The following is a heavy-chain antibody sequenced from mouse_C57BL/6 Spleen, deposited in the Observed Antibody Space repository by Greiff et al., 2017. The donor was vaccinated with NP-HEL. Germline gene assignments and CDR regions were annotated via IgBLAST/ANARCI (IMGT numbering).Heavy chain of an antibody. Sequence: QVQLQQSGAELVKPGASVKLSCKASGYTFTSYWMHWVKQRPGQGLEWIGMIHPNSGSTNYNEKFKSKATLTVDKSSSTAYMQLSSLTSEDSAVYYCASWYGNSYFDYWGQGTTLTVSS. V-gene: IGHV1-64*01. CDR1: GYTFTSYW. J-gene: IGHJ2*01. CDR2: IHPNSGST. D-gene: IGHD2-10*02. CDR3: ASWYGNSYFDY.